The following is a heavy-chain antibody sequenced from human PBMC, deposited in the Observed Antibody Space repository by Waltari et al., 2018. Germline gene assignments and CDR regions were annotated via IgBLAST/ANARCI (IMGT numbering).Heavy chain of an antibody. CDR2: ISSSSSYI. D-gene: IGHD2-15*01. Sequence: EVQLVESGGGLVKPGGYLRLSCAASGFTFSSYSMNWVRQAPGKGLEWVSSISSSSSYIYYADSVKGRFTISRDNAKNSLYLQMNSLRAEDTAVYYCARDTDISFDYWGQGTLVTVSS. CDR1: GFTFSSYS. CDR3: ARDTDISFDY. V-gene: IGHV3-21*01. J-gene: IGHJ4*02.